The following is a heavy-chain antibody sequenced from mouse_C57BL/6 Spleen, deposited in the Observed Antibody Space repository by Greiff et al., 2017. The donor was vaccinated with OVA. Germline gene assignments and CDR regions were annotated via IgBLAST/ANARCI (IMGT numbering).Heavy chain of an antibody. V-gene: IGHV1-42*01. CDR2: INPSTGGT. CDR3: ARGGTDYFDY. J-gene: IGHJ2*01. Sequence: VQLQQSGPELVKPGASVKISCKASGYSFTGYYMNWVKQSPEESLEWIGEINPSTGGTTYNQKFKAKATLTVDKSSSTAYMQLKSLTSEDSAVYYCARGGTDYFDYWGQGTTLTVSS. CDR1: GYSFTGYY. D-gene: IGHD3-3*01.